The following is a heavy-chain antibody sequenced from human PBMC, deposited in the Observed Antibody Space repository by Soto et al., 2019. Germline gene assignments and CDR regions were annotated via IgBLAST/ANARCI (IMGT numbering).Heavy chain of an antibody. D-gene: IGHD2-15*01. CDR3: AKEDAGGNPAPTAND. CDR1: GFTFSSYG. J-gene: IGHJ4*02. Sequence: QVQLVESGGGVVQPGRSLRLSCAASGFTFSSYGMNWVRQAPGKGLEWVAVISYDGRNKYYTDSVKGRFTISRDNYKNTVYLKINSLKPEDRAVYYCAKEDAGGNPAPTANDWGQGPLVTVSS. V-gene: IGHV3-30*18. CDR2: ISYDGRNK.